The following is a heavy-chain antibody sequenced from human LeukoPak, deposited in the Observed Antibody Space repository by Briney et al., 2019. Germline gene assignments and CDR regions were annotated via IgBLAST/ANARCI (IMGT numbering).Heavy chain of an antibody. CDR3: ARDQGGYNPLYFDY. V-gene: IGHV4-59*01. Sequence: SETLSLTCTVSGGSISSYYWSWIRQPPGKGLEWVGYIYYSGSTNYNPSLKSRVTISVDTSKNQFSLKLSSVTAADTAVYYCARDQGGYNPLYFDYWGQGTLVTVSS. J-gene: IGHJ4*02. D-gene: IGHD5-24*01. CDR2: IYYSGST. CDR1: GGSISSYY.